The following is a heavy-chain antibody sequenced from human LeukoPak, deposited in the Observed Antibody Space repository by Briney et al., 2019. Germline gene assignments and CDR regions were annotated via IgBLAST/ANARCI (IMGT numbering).Heavy chain of an antibody. D-gene: IGHD6-13*01. CDR2: ISSSSSYI. J-gene: IGHJ4*02. Sequence: PGGSLRLSCAASGFTFSSYEMNWVRQAPGKGLEWVSSISSSSSYIYYADSVKGRFTISRDNAKNSLYLQMNSLRAEDTAVYYCARIPAAAGRGYWGQGTLVTVSS. CDR3: ARIPAAAGRGY. CDR1: GFTFSSYE. V-gene: IGHV3-21*01.